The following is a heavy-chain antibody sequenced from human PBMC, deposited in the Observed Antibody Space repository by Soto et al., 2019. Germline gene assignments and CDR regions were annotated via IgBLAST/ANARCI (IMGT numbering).Heavy chain of an antibody. D-gene: IGHD6-13*01. Sequence: SETLSLTCAVYGGPFSGYYWSWILQPPGKGLEWIGEINHSGSTNYNPSLKSRVTISVDTSKNQFSLKLSSVTAADSAVYYCASRGYIASLDPWGQGTLVTVSS. CDR1: GGPFSGYY. J-gene: IGHJ5*02. V-gene: IGHV4-34*01. CDR3: ASRGYIASLDP. CDR2: INHSGST.